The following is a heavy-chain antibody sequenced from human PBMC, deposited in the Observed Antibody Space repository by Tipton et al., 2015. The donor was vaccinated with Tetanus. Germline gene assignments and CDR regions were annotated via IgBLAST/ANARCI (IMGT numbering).Heavy chain of an antibody. CDR3: ARFSYDSGGFYSYFDY. Sequence: TLSLTCTVSGGSISSSSYYWGWIRQPPGKGLEWIGHAYYSGSTNYNPSLKSRVSISVDTSNDQFSLRLTSVTAADTAIYYCARFSYDSGGFYSYFDYWGRGTLVTVSS. D-gene: IGHD3-22*01. CDR1: GGSISSSSYY. CDR2: AYYSGST. V-gene: IGHV4-61*05. J-gene: IGHJ4*02.